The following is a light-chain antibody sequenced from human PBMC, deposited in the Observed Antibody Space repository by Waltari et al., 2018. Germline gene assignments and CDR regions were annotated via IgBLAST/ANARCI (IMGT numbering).Light chain of an antibody. J-gene: IGKJ1*01. Sequence: DIQMTQSPSSLSASVGDRVTITCRASQTINNWLAWYQQKPGKTPKLLIYKASTLESGVPSRFSGSGSGTEFTLTISSLQPGDFATYYCQQFSSFPWPFGHGTKVEIK. CDR3: QQFSSFPWP. V-gene: IGKV1-5*03. CDR2: KAS. CDR1: QTINNW.